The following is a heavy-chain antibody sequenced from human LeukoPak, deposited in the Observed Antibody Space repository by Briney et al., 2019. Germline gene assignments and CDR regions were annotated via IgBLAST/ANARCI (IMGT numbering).Heavy chain of an antibody. J-gene: IGHJ3*02. CDR1: GFTFRTYA. Sequence: GGSLRLSCVASGFTFRTYAMHWVRQAPGKGLEWVAVIWYDGRNKNYADSVKGRFTISRDNSKNTLYLQMNSLRAEDTAVYYCVRVVTVSNTDPAFDIWGQGTMVTVSS. V-gene: IGHV3-33*08. D-gene: IGHD2-21*02. CDR2: IWYDGRNK. CDR3: VRVVTVSNTDPAFDI.